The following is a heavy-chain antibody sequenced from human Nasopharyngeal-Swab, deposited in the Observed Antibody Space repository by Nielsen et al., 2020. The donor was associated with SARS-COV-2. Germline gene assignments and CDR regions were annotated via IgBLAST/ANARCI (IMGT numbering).Heavy chain of an antibody. D-gene: IGHD1-26*01. V-gene: IGHV3-30*02. CDR1: GFTFSSYG. CDR2: IWYDGSNK. CDR3: AKLPLPQSYSGSYHDY. J-gene: IGHJ4*02. Sequence: GESLKISCAASGFTFSSYGMHWVRQAPGKGLEWVAVIWYDGSNKYYADSVKGRFTISRDNSKNTLYLQMNSLRAEDTAVYYCAKLPLPQSYSGSYHDYWGQGTLVTVSS.